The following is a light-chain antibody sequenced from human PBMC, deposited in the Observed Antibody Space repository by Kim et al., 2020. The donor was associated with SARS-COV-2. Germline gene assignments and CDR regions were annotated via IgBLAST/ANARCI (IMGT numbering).Light chain of an antibody. CDR2: AAS. V-gene: IGKV1-39*01. Sequence: DIQMTQSPFSLSASVGDRVTITCRASQNITTYLNWYQQKPGKAPKLLIYAASSLQSGVPSRFSGSGSGADFTLNISSLQPENFATYYCQQSYSTPRTFGQGTKVEIK. CDR1: QNITTY. CDR3: QQSYSTPRT. J-gene: IGKJ1*01.